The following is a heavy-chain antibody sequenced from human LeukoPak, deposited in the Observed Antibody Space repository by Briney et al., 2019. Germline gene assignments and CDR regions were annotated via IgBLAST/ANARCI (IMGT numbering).Heavy chain of an antibody. D-gene: IGHD2-21*02. CDR1: GGSISNYY. Sequence: KPSETLSLTCTVSGGSISNYYWSWIWQPAGKGLEWIGRISASGNTNYNPSLKSRVTMSVDTYMNLFALKLSSVTAADTAVYYCAGQGVATAIDYWGQGTLVTVSS. CDR3: AGQGVATAIDY. V-gene: IGHV4-4*07. CDR2: ISASGNT. J-gene: IGHJ4*02.